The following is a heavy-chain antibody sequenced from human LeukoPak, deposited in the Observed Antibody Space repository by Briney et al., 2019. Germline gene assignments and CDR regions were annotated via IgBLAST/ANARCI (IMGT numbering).Heavy chain of an antibody. CDR2: IKFDGSST. V-gene: IGHV3-74*01. CDR3: ARGAMWAYYFDF. CDR1: GFTFNNYW. J-gene: IGHJ4*02. D-gene: IGHD2-2*01. Sequence: GGSLRLSCAASGFTFNNYWMHWVRQAPGKGLVWVSRIKFDGSSTNYADSVKGRFTISRDNAKNTLYVQMNSLRAEDTAVYYCARGAMWAYYFDFWGQGTLVTVSS.